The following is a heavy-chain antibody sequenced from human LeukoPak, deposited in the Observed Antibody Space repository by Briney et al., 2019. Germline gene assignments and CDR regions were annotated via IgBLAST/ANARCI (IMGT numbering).Heavy chain of an antibody. V-gene: IGHV4-59*01. J-gene: IGHJ3*02. CDR1: GGSISGYH. CDR3: ARLQDRGYDSERDI. Sequence: PSETLSLTCNVSGGSISGYHWSWIRQPPGKGLEWLGYIYYSGSSNYNPSLKSRVTMSADTSKNQFSLKLSSVTAADTAVYYCARLQDRGYDSERDIWGQGTMVTVSS. CDR2: IYYSGSS. D-gene: IGHD5-12*01.